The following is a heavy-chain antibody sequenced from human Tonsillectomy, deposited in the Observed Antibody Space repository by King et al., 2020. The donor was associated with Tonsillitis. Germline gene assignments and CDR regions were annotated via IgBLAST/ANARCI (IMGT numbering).Heavy chain of an antibody. V-gene: IGHV3-73*02. CDR2: IRSKFNSYAT. Sequence: VQLVESGGGLVQPGGSLKLSCAASGLTFSGSAMHWVRQASGKGLEWVGRIRSKFNSYATDFAASVKGRFTISRDDSKNTAYLQMNSLKTEDTAVYYCTRHPYDSSGFWYMDVWGKGTTVTVSS. D-gene: IGHD3-22*01. CDR3: TRHPYDSSGFWYMDV. CDR1: GLTFSGSA. J-gene: IGHJ6*03.